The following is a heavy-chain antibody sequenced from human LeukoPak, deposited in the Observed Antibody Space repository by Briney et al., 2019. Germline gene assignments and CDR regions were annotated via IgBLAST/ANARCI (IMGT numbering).Heavy chain of an antibody. CDR1: GFTFSSYG. CDR2: IRYDGSNK. CDR3: ARAPYDSSGSPFDY. V-gene: IGHV3-30*02. D-gene: IGHD3-22*01. Sequence: PGGSLRLSCAASGFTFSSYGMHWVRQAPGKGLEWVAFIRYDGSNKYYADSVKGRFTISRDNSKNTLYLQMNSLRAEDTAVYYCARAPYDSSGSPFDYWGQGTLVTVSS. J-gene: IGHJ4*02.